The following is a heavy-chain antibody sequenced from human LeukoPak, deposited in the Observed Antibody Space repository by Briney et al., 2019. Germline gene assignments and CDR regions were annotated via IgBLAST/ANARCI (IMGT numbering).Heavy chain of an antibody. Sequence: SETLSLTCTVSGGSISTISYYWSWIRQPPGKGLEWIGYIYYSGSTNYNPSLKSRVTISVDTSKNQFSLKLSSVTAADTAVYYCARGEDSSGWHTSYYFDYWGQGTLVTVSS. J-gene: IGHJ4*02. CDR1: GGSISTISYY. V-gene: IGHV4-61*01. CDR2: IYYSGST. CDR3: ARGEDSSGWHTSYYFDY. D-gene: IGHD6-19*01.